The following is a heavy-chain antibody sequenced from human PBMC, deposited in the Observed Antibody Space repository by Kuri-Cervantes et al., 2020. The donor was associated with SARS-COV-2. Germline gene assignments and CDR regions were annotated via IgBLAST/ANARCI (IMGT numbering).Heavy chain of an antibody. CDR1: GYTFTSYY. Sequence: ASVKVSCKASGYTFTSYYMHWVRQAPGQGLEWMGWINPKSGGAKYAQRLQGRATMTRDTSISTVYMDLSSLRSDDTAVYYCVRFRYYDSIRNASDIWGQGTLVTVSS. CDR2: INPKSGGA. J-gene: IGHJ3*02. CDR3: VRFRYYDSIRNASDI. V-gene: IGHV1-2*02. D-gene: IGHD3-22*01.